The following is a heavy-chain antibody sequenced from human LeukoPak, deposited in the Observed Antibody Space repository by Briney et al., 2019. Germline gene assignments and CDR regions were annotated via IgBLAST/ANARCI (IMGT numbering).Heavy chain of an antibody. D-gene: IGHD6-13*01. V-gene: IGHV1-8*01. Sequence: GSVKVSCKASGYTFTSYDINWVRQPTGQGLEWMGWMNPNSGNTGYAQKFQGRVTMTRNTSISTAYMELSSLRSEDTAVYYCARAYSSSWYYYYYYMDVWGKGTTVTVSS. CDR2: MNPNSGNT. J-gene: IGHJ6*03. CDR3: ARAYSSSWYYYYYYMDV. CDR1: GYTFTSYD.